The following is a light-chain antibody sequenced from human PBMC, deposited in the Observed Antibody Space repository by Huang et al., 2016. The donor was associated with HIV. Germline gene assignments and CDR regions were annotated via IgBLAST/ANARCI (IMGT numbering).Light chain of an antibody. Sequence: EIVMTQSPATLSVSPGERVTLSCRASQSFTSNLAWYQQKPGQAPSLLIYGASTRATGIPGRFSGSGSGTEFTLTISSLQSEDFAVYYCQQYNNWPPSYTFGQGTKLEIK. CDR3: QQYNNWPPSYT. V-gene: IGKV3-15*01. J-gene: IGKJ2*01. CDR1: QSFTSN. CDR2: GAS.